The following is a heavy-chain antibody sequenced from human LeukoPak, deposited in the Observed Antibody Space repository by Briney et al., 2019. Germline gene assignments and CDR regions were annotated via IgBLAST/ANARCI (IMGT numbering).Heavy chain of an antibody. J-gene: IGHJ3*02. Sequence: PGGSLRLSCAASGFTFSSYAMHWVRRAPGKGLEWVAVISYDGSNKYYADSVKGRFTISRDNSKNTLYLQMNSLRAEDTAVYYCYLLEYSSPFDAFDIWGQGTMVTVSS. CDR2: ISYDGSNK. D-gene: IGHD6-6*01. CDR3: YLLEYSSPFDAFDI. CDR1: GFTFSSYA. V-gene: IGHV3-30*04.